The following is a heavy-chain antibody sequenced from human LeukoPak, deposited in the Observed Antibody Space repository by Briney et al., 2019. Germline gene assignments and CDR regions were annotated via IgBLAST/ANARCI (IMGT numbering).Heavy chain of an antibody. Sequence: SETLSLTCTVSGGSISSYYWSWIRQPPGKGPEXXXXIYYSGSTNYNPSLKSRVTISVDTSKNQFSLKLSSVTAADTAVYYCARGPPGDYYYGMDVWGQGTTVTVSS. V-gene: IGHV4-59*01. CDR1: GGSISSYY. J-gene: IGHJ6*02. CDR2: IYYSGST. D-gene: IGHD4-17*01. CDR3: ARGPPGDYYYGMDV.